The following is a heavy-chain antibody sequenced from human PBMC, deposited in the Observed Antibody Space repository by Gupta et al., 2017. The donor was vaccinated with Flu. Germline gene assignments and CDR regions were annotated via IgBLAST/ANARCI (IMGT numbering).Heavy chain of an antibody. J-gene: IGHJ4*02. CDR3: AGSSGWPDLDY. V-gene: IGHV4-39*02. Sequence: SIDSSHFYWAGIRQPPGKGLKWIARIYYSGSTDDDPSLKSRENIYVEAYKKLFYLKLSYVKADDTALYCWAGSSGWPDLDYWGRGTLVTVSS. CDR1: SIDSSHFY. D-gene: IGHD6-19*01. CDR2: IYYSGST.